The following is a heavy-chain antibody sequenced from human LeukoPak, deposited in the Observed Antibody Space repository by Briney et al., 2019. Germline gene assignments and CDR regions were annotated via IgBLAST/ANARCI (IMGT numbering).Heavy chain of an antibody. D-gene: IGHD6-13*01. Sequence: GGSLRLSCAASGFTFSSYAMSWARQAPGKGLEWVSAISGSGGSTYYADSVKGRFTISRDNSKNTLYLQMNSLGAEDTAVYYCAKEGGGYSSSWFHFDYWGQGTLVTVSS. CDR2: ISGSGGST. J-gene: IGHJ4*02. V-gene: IGHV3-23*01. CDR3: AKEGGGYSSSWFHFDY. CDR1: GFTFSSYA.